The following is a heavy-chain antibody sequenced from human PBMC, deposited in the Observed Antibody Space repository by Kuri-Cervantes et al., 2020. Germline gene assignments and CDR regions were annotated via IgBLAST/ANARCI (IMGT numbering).Heavy chain of an antibody. CDR1: GFTFSSYA. CDR3: ARGRRTFYYDSSAYYGAFDI. D-gene: IGHD3-22*01. V-gene: IGHV3-66*02. Sequence: GESLKISCAASGFTFSSYAMSWVRQAPGKGLEWVSVIYSGGSTYYADSVKGRFTISRDNSKNTLYLQMNSLRAEDMAVYYCARGRRTFYYDSSAYYGAFDIWGQGTMVTVSS. J-gene: IGHJ3*02. CDR2: IYSGGST.